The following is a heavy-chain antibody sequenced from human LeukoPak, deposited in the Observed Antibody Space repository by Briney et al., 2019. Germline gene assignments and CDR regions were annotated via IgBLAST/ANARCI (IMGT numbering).Heavy chain of an antibody. Sequence: SETLSLTCTVSGGSINSYYWSWIRQPPGKGLEWIGYIYYSGSTNYNPSLKSRVTISIDTSKNQFSLKLTSVTAADTAVYYCARDRGIMTTFGGVIAKGAHYWGQGTLVTVSS. V-gene: IGHV4-59*12. D-gene: IGHD3-16*02. J-gene: IGHJ4*02. CDR2: IYYSGST. CDR1: GGSINSYY. CDR3: ARDRGIMTTFGGVIAKGAHY.